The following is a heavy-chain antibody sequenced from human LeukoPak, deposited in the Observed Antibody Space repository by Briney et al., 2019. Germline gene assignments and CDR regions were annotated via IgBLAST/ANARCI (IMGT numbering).Heavy chain of an antibody. CDR3: TRDVLSFDY. D-gene: IGHD2-8*01. CDR2: IRSKPYGGTA. Sequence: GGSLRLSCTASGFTFCDYAVSWVRRAPGKGGEWVGFIRSKPYGGTAEYAASVKGRFTISRDDSKSIAYLQMNSLKTEDTGVYYCTRDVLSFDYWGQGTLVTVSS. J-gene: IGHJ4*02. V-gene: IGHV3-49*04. CDR1: GFTFCDYA.